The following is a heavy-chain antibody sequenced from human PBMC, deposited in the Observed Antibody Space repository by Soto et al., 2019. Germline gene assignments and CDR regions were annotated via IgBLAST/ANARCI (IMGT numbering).Heavy chain of an antibody. Sequence: QVQLVPSGAEVKKPGSSVKVSCKASGGSLSNYGISWVRQAPGQGLEWMGAIIPVFGTPNYAQKFQDRVTITAYESTTTVYMEVRSLTSEDTDVYYCARGDATKIVVTTYYAMDVWGQGTTVTVSS. D-gene: IGHD3-22*01. V-gene: IGHV1-69*12. CDR3: ARGDATKIVVTTYYAMDV. CDR1: GGSLSNYG. J-gene: IGHJ6*02. CDR2: IIPVFGTP.